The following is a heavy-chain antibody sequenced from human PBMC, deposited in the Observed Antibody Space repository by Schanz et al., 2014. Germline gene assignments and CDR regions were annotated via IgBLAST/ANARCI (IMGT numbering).Heavy chain of an antibody. CDR2: ITAYNGDT. J-gene: IGHJ4*02. V-gene: IGHV1-3*01. Sequence: QVQLVQSGAEVKKPGASVKVSCKTSGYSFTPFPIHWVRQAPGQRLEWMGWITAYNGDTNYALKLQGRVTITRDTSASTAYMELRSLRSDDTAVYYCARGGYSSGWYDRDIAHFDYWGQGTLVTVSS. D-gene: IGHD6-19*01. CDR1: GYSFTPFP. CDR3: ARGGYSSGWYDRDIAHFDY.